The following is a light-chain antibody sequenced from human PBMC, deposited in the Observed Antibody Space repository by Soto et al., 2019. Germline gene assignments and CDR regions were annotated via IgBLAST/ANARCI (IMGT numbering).Light chain of an antibody. CDR2: LGS. J-gene: IGKJ2*01. CDR3: MQAIQTPPRMYT. CDR1: QSLLHSNGYNY. Sequence: DIVMTQSPLSLPVTPGEPASISCRSSQSLLHSNGYNYLDWYLQKPGQSPQLLIYLGSNRASGVPDRFSGSGSGPDFTLNISRVEAEYVGVYYCMQAIQTPPRMYTFGQGTKLEIK. V-gene: IGKV2-28*01.